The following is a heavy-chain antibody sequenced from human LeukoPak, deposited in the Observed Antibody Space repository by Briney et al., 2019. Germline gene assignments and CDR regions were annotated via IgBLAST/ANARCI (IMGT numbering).Heavy chain of an antibody. J-gene: IGHJ6*02. V-gene: IGHV3-53*01. Sequence: GGSLRLSCAASGFTVSNNYMSWVRQAPGKGLEWVSVFYSGGSTYYADSVKGRFTSSRDNAKNTLYLQMNSLRAEDTAVYYCARGSDTAMDYYYYGMDVWGQGTTVTVSS. CDR3: ARGSDTAMDYYYYGMDV. CDR2: FYSGGST. D-gene: IGHD5-18*01. CDR1: GFTVSNNY.